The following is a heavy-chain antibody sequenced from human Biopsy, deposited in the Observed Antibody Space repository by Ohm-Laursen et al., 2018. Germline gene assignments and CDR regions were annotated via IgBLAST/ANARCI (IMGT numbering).Heavy chain of an antibody. CDR2: IYNSETT. Sequence: GTLSLTCSVSGDSISASTTSYWAWLRQPPGKGLEWIGNIYNSETTFYNPSLKSRVAISVDTSTNQFSLKVSSVTAADTVLYYCARHPTGFWFDPWGHGTLVTVSS. J-gene: IGHJ5*02. V-gene: IGHV4-39*01. CDR3: ARHPTGFWFDP. CDR1: GDSISASTTSY.